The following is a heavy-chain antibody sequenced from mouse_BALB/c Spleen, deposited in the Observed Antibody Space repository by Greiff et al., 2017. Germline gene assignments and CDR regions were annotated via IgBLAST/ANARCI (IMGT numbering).Heavy chain of an antibody. D-gene: IGHD2-4*01. J-gene: IGHJ3*01. V-gene: IGHV1-18*01. CDR2: INPDDGGT. CDR1: GYTFTDYN. Sequence: VQLQQSGPELVKPGASVKIPCKASGYTFTDYNMDWVKQSPGKSLEWMGDINPDDGGTIYNQKFKGKATLTVDKSSSTAYMELRSLTSEDTAVYYCAGATRITWFAYWGQGTLVTVSA. CDR3: AGATRITWFAY.